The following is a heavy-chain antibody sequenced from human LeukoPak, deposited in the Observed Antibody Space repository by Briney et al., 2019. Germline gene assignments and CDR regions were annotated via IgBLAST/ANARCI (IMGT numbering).Heavy chain of an antibody. V-gene: IGHV1-18*01. D-gene: IGHD3-22*01. Sequence: GASVKVSCKASGYNFNSYGISWLRQVPGQGLEWMGWISGYNGLTRYGKNVQGRVTLTTDTSTRTAYMELRSLRSDDTAVYYCARASPAPYDSSGYNFRGYFDYWGQGTRVTVSS. CDR2: ISGYNGLT. J-gene: IGHJ4*02. CDR1: GYNFNSYG. CDR3: ARASPAPYDSSGYNFRGYFDY.